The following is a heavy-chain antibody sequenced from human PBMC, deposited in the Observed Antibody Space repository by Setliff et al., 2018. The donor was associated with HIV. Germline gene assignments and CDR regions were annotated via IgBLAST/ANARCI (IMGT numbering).Heavy chain of an antibody. CDR2: IIPAFGTA. V-gene: IGHV1-69*05. CDR1: GDTLSIHP. J-gene: IGHJ6*02. D-gene: IGHD2-8*02. Sequence: ASVKVSCKASGDTLSIHPISWVRQAPGRGLDWMGGIIPAFGTANYAQKFQGRVTITTDESTTTVFMELTGLRSEDTAVYYCARDQVQLPPGGSYYYGMDVWGQGTTVTVSS. CDR3: ARDQVQLPPGGSYYYGMDV.